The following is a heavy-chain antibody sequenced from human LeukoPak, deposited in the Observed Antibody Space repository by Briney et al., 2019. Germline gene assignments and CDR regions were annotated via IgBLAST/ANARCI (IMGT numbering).Heavy chain of an antibody. CDR3: ARVGYAYAFDP. CDR1: GGSISSYY. Sequence: PSETLSLTCTVSGGSISSYYWSWVRQPPGKGLEWIGYIYYSGNTNYNPCLKSRVTISIDTSKNQYSLKLSSVTAADTAVYYCARVGYAYAFDPWGQGTLITVSS. J-gene: IGHJ5*02. D-gene: IGHD5-18*01. V-gene: IGHV4-59*08. CDR2: IYYSGNT.